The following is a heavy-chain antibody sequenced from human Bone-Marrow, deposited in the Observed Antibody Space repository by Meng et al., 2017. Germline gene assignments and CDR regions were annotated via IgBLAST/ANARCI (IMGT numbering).Heavy chain of an antibody. CDR1: GFTVSSNY. CDR2: IYSGGST. V-gene: IGHV3-66*02. Sequence: GESLKISCAASGFTVSSNYMSWVRQAPGKGLEWVSVIYSGGSTYYADSVKGRFTISRDNSKNTLYLQMNSLRAEDTAEYYCARGSGYHTTEYFQHWGQGTLVTVSS. D-gene: IGHD3-22*01. J-gene: IGHJ1*01. CDR3: ARGSGYHTTEYFQH.